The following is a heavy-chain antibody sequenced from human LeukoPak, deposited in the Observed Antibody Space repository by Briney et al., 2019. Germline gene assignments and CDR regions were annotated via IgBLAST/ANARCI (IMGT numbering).Heavy chain of an antibody. CDR3: AKDSHESSSLASDAFDI. D-gene: IGHD6-6*01. Sequence: PGGSLRLSCAASGFTFSSYAMSWVRQAPGKRLEWVSAISGSGGSTYYADSVKGRFTISRDNSKNTLYLQMNSLRAEDTAVYYCAKDSHESSSLASDAFDIWGQGTMVTVSS. V-gene: IGHV3-23*01. J-gene: IGHJ3*02. CDR1: GFTFSSYA. CDR2: ISGSGGST.